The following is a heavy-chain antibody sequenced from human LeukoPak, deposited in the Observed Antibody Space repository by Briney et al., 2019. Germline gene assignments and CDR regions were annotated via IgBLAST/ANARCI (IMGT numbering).Heavy chain of an antibody. CDR3: ARAITIFGVAPGY. V-gene: IGHV1-18*04. J-gene: IGHJ4*02. CDR1: GYTFTGYY. Sequence: ASVTVSCKASGYTFTGYYMHWVRQAPGQGLEWMGWISAYNGNTNYAQKLQGRVTMTTDTSTSTAYMELRSLRSDDTAVYYCARAITIFGVAPGYWGQGTLVTVSS. D-gene: IGHD3-3*01. CDR2: ISAYNGNT.